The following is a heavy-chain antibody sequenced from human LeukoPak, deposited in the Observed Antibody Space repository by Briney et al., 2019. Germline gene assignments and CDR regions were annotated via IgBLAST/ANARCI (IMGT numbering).Heavy chain of an antibody. CDR3: ARDQAVAGELDY. V-gene: IGHV1-18*04. CDR1: GYTFTSYS. J-gene: IGHJ4*02. Sequence: ASVKVSCKASGYTFTSYSISWVRQAPGQGLEWMGWISAYNGNTNYAQKLQGRVTMTTDTSTTTSYMELRSLRSDDTAVYYCARDQAVAGELDYWGQGTLVTVSS. CDR2: ISAYNGNT. D-gene: IGHD6-19*01.